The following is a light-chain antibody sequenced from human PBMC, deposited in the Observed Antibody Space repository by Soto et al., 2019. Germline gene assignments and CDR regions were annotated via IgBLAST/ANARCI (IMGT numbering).Light chain of an antibody. CDR3: QQYFSTPFT. Sequence: DIVMTQSPDSLAVSLGERATINCKSSKSVLYTSNNKNHLAWYQQKPGQPPKLLIYWSSTRESGVPDRFSGSGSGTDFTLTISCLQAEDVAVYYCQQYFSTPFTFGAGTKVEIK. V-gene: IGKV4-1*01. J-gene: IGKJ4*01. CDR2: WSS. CDR1: KSVLYTSNNKNH.